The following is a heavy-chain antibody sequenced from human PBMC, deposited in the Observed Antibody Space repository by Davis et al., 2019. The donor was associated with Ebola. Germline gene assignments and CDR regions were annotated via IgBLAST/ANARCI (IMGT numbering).Heavy chain of an antibody. D-gene: IGHD1-1*01. J-gene: IGHJ6*02. CDR3: ARDRVEYYYYGMDV. Sequence: GESLKISCVASGITFNNYAMNWVRQAPGKGLEWVSAFSGGGGRTYYADSVKGRFTISRDNSKNTLYLQMNSLRAEDTAVYYCARDRVEYYYYGMDVWGQGTTVTVSS. CDR2: FSGGGGRT. V-gene: IGHV3-23*01. CDR1: GITFNNYA.